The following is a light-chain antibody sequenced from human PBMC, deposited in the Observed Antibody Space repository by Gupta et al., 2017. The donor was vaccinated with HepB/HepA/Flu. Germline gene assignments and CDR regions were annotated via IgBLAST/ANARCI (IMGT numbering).Light chain of an antibody. V-gene: IGKV1-5*03. J-gene: IGKJ5*01. Sequence: IQMTQSPSTLSASVGDRFTIACRASQSISTWLAWYQQEPGKAPKVLIYRASTVESEVPSRFSGSGSGTEFILTISSRQPDDFATYYCQHEDSSPITFGQGTLVDIK. CDR1: QSISTW. CDR3: QHEDSSPIT. CDR2: RAS.